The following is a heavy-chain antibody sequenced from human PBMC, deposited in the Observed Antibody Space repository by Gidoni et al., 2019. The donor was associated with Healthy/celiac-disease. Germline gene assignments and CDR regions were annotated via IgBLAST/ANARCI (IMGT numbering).Heavy chain of an antibody. J-gene: IGHJ5*02. CDR1: GGSISSYY. CDR2: IYYSGST. Sequence: QVQLQESGPGLVKPSETLSLTCTVSGGSISSYYWSWIRQPPGKGLEWIGYIYYSGSTNYNPSLKSRVTISVDTSKNQFSLKLSSVTAADTAVYYCARDIAAADHGYWFDPWGQGTLVTVSP. CDR3: ARDIAAADHGYWFDP. D-gene: IGHD6-13*01. V-gene: IGHV4-59*01.